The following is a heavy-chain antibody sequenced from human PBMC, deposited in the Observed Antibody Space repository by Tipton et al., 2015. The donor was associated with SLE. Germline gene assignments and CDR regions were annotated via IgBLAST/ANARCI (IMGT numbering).Heavy chain of an antibody. CDR1: GGSISSSSYY. D-gene: IGHD3-10*01. CDR2: IYYSGST. J-gene: IGHJ3*02. V-gene: IGHV4-61*05. CDR3: ARDPKTGIQDAFDI. Sequence: GLVKPSETLSLTCTVSGGSISSSSYYWGWIRQPPGKGLEWIGYIYYSGSTNYNPSLKSRVTISVDTSKNQFSLKLSSVTAADTAVYYCARDPKTGIQDAFDIWGQGTMVTVSS.